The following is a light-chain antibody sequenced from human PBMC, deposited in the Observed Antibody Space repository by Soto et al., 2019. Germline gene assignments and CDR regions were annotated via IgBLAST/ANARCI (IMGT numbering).Light chain of an antibody. Sequence: DIEMTQSPSTLSVSVGDRVTLSCRASQSISSWLAWYQQKPGKAPRLLIYNASTLESGVTSRFSGSGSGTEFTLIISSLQPDDFASYYCQQCNSYPWTFGQGTRVEIK. CDR3: QQCNSYPWT. V-gene: IGKV1-5*03. CDR1: QSISSW. J-gene: IGKJ1*01. CDR2: NAS.